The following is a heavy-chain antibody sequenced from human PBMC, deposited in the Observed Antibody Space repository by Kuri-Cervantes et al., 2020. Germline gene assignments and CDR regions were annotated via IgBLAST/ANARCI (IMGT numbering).Heavy chain of an antibody. CDR1: GFTFTSSA. J-gene: IGHJ4*02. D-gene: IGHD6-19*01. CDR2: IVVGSGNT. V-gene: IGHV1-58*02. Sequence: SVKVSCKASGFTFTSSAMQWVRQARGQRLEWIGWIVVGSGNTNYAQKFQGRVTMTEDTSTDTAYMELSSLRSEDTAVYYCATLYSSGAGVDYWGQGTLVTVSS. CDR3: ATLYSSGAGVDY.